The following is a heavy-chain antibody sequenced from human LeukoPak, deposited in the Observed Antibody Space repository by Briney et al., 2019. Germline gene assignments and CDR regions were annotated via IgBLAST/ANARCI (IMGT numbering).Heavy chain of an antibody. CDR2: ISSSSTI. Sequence: PGGSLRLSCAASGFTFSSYSMNWVRQAPGKGLEWVSYISSSSTIYYADSVKGRFTISRDNAKNSLYLQMNSLRAEDTAVYYCARVRGGSSWYPAYYYYYYMDVWGKGTTVTVSS. CDR3: ARVRGGSSWYPAYYYYYYMDV. CDR1: GFTFSSYS. V-gene: IGHV3-48*01. J-gene: IGHJ6*03. D-gene: IGHD6-13*01.